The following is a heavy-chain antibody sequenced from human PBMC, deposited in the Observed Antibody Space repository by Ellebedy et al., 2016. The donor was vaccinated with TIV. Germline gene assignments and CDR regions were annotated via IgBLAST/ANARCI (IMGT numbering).Heavy chain of an antibody. CDR3: ARRTAVAGGWFDP. J-gene: IGHJ5*02. V-gene: IGHV4-39*07. D-gene: IGHD6-13*01. CDR2: MSKSGNS. CDR1: GGSITTSRSY. Sequence: GSLRLXCKISGGSITTSRSYWGWIRQPPGKGLEWIASMSKSGNSNYNPALKSRVTIPVDTSNNQFSLKLNSVTAADTADYYCARRTAVAGGWFDPWGQGTLVTVSS.